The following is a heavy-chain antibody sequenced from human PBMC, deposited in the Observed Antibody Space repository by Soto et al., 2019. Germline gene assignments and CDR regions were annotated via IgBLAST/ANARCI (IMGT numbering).Heavy chain of an antibody. D-gene: IGHD5-12*01. CDR2: VNPNSGGA. CDR3: ARANSVDDDEFDY. Sequence: ASVKVSCKASGYSFIGFYIHWVRQAPGQGLEWMGWVNPNSGGAHYAQKFQGRVTMTRDTSVTSAYMEVTRLRSDDTAIYYFARANSVDDDEFDYWGHGTPVTVSS. CDR1: GYSFIGFY. J-gene: IGHJ4*01. V-gene: IGHV1-2*02.